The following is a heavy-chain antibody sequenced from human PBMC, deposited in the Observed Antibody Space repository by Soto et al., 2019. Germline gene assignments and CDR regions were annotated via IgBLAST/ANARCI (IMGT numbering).Heavy chain of an antibody. J-gene: IGHJ4*02. D-gene: IGHD3-22*01. Sequence: QITLKESGPTLVKPTQTLTLTCTFSGFSLSTSGVGVGWIRQPPGKALEWLALIYWDDDKRYSPSLKSRLTITKDTSKNQMVLTMTNMDPVDTATYYCARSYYYDSSGSIPFDHWGQGTLVTVSS. CDR1: GFSLSTSGVG. CDR3: ARSYYYDSSGSIPFDH. CDR2: IYWDDDK. V-gene: IGHV2-5*02.